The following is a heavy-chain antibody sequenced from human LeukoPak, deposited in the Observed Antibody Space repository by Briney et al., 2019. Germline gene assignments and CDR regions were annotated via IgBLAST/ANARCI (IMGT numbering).Heavy chain of an antibody. CDR2: ISESGGTT. CDR3: ARQWLING. D-gene: IGHD6-19*01. V-gene: IGHV3-23*01. J-gene: IGHJ4*02. CDR1: GFTFSSYS. Sequence: GGSLRLSCAASGFTFSSYSMNWVRQAPGKGLEWVSSISESGGTTDYADSAKGRFTISRDNSKNTLYLQMNSLRAEDTAVYYCARQWLINGWGQGILVTVSS.